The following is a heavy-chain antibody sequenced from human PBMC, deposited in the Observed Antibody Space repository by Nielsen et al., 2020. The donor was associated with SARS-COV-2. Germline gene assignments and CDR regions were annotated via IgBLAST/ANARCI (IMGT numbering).Heavy chain of an antibody. CDR3: ARGGSRYRYYYYYMDV. V-gene: IGHV1-2*04. CDR2: INPNSGGT. Sequence: ASVKVSCKASGYTSTGYYMHWVRQAPGQGLEWMGWINPNSGGTNYAQKFQGWVTMTRDTSISTAYMELSRLRSDDTAVYYCARGGSRYRYYYYYMDVWGKGTTVTVSS. CDR1: GYTSTGYY. J-gene: IGHJ6*03. D-gene: IGHD6-25*01.